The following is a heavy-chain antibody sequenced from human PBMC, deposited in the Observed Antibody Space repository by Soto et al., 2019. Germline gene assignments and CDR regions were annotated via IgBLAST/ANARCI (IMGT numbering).Heavy chain of an antibody. CDR2: SVVGSGNT. V-gene: IGHV1-58*02. CDR1: GFTFTSSA. CDR3: AAVVDDIVTGYFYDY. D-gene: IGHD3-9*01. J-gene: IGHJ4*02. Sequence: SVKVSCKASGFTFTSSAMQWVRQARGQRLEWIGWSVVGSGNTNYAQKFQERVTITRDMSTSTAYMELSSLRSEDTAVYYCAAVVDDIVTGYFYDYWGQGTLVTVSS.